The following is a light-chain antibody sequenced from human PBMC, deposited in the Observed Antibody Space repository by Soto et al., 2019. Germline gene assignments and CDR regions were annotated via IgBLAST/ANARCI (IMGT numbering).Light chain of an antibody. J-gene: IGLJ3*02. CDR1: TTDIDNYDS. CDR3: QAYDYSLTAFV. Sequence: QSALTQPPSVSGSPGQSVTISCTATTTDIDNYDSVSWYQQAPGTAPKLIIYDVNNRPSGAPDRFSGSTSGNTASLTISGLQAEDETDYFCQAYDYSLTAFVFGGGTQLTVL. CDR2: DVN. V-gene: IGLV2-18*01.